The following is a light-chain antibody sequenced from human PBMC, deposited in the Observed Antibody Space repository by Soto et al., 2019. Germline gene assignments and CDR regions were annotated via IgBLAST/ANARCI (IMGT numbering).Light chain of an antibody. CDR2: EGS. CDR1: SSDVGSYNL. J-gene: IGLJ2*01. CDR3: CSYAGITSL. V-gene: IGLV2-23*01. Sequence: QSALTQPASVSGSPGESITISCTGISSDVGSYNLVSWYQQHPGKAPKLIIFEGSKRPSGVSNRFSGSKSGNTASLTVSGLQAEDEADYYCCSYAGITSLFGGGTQLTVL.